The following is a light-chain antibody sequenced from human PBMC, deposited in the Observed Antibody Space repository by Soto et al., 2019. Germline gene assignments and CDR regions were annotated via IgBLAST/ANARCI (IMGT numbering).Light chain of an antibody. CDR3: QKHNSAPFT. J-gene: IGKJ3*01. CDR2: AAS. V-gene: IGKV1-27*01. Sequence: DIQMTQSPSSLSASVGDRVTITCRASQGIYNYLAWYQQKPGKVPKLLIYAASTFQSGVPSRFSGSGSGTDFSLTISSLQPEDVATYYCQKHNSAPFTFRPGTKVDIK. CDR1: QGIYNY.